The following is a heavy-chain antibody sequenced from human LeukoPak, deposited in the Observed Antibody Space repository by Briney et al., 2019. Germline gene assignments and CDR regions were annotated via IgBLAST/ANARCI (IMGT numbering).Heavy chain of an antibody. CDR2: IYYSGST. D-gene: IGHD2-2*01. J-gene: IGHJ5*02. V-gene: IGHV4-59*01. CDR1: GGSISSYY. Sequence: SETLSLTCTVSGGSISSYYWSWIRQPPGKGLEWIGYIYYSGSTNYNPSLKSRVTISVDTSKNQFSLKLSSVTAADTAVYYCARESCSTSLLFDPWGQGTLVTVSS. CDR3: ARESCSTSLLFDP.